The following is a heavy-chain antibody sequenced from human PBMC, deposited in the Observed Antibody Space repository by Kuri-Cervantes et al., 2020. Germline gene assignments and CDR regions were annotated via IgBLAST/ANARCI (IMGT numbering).Heavy chain of an antibody. CDR3: ARDRGDQLLLDY. J-gene: IGHJ4*02. V-gene: IGHV3-30-3*01. CDR1: GFTFSSYA. CDR2: ISYDGSNK. Sequence: GGSLRLSCAASGFTFSSYAMHWVRQAPGKGLEWVAVISYDGSNKYYADSVKGRLTISRDNSKNTLYLQMNSLRAEDTAVYYCARDRGDQLLLDYWGQGTLVTVSS. D-gene: IGHD2-2*01.